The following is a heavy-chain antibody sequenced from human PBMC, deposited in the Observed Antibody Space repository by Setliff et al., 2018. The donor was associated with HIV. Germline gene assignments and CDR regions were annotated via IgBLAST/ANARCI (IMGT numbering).Heavy chain of an antibody. CDR3: ARDRREEGMVRGVGLYYYYYMDV. Sequence: LSLTCTVSGGSISSYYWSWIRQPAGKGLEWIGRIYSSGSTNYNPSLKSRVTMSVDTSKNQFSLILSSVTAADTAVYYRARDRREEGMVRGVGLYYYYYMDVWGKGTTVTVSS. D-gene: IGHD3-10*01. CDR2: IYSSGST. J-gene: IGHJ6*03. CDR1: GGSISSYY. V-gene: IGHV4-4*07.